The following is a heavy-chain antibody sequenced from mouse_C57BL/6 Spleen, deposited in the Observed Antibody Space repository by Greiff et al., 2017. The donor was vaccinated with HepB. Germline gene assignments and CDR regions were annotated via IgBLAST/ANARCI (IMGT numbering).Heavy chain of an antibody. CDR2: ISSGGSYT. Sequence: EVHLVESGGDLVKPGGSLKLSCAASGFTFSSYGMSWVRQTPDKRLEWVATISSGGSYTYYPDSVKGRFTISRDNAKNTLYLQMSSLKSEDTAMYYCARPLYDGYFDYWGQGTTLTVSS. J-gene: IGHJ2*01. D-gene: IGHD2-3*01. V-gene: IGHV5-6*01. CDR3: ARPLYDGYFDY. CDR1: GFTFSSYG.